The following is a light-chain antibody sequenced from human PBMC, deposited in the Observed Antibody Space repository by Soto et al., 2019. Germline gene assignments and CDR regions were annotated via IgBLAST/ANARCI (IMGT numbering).Light chain of an antibody. V-gene: IGKV1-5*01. CDR3: QQYNSYSGT. CDR2: DAS. CDR1: QSISSW. J-gene: IGKJ1*01. Sequence: DIQMTQSPSTMSASVGDSVTITCRASQSISSWFAWYQQKPGKAPKLRIYDASSLESVVPSRFSGSGSGTEFTLTIISLQPDDFATYYCQQYNSYSGTFGQGTKVDIK.